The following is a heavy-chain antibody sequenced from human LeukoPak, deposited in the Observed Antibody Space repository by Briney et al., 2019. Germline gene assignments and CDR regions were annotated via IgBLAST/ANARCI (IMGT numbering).Heavy chain of an antibody. J-gene: IGHJ5*02. CDR2: TYYRSKWYN. Sequence: SQTLSLTCAISGDSLSSNSAAWNWIRQSPSRGLEWLGRTYYRSKWYNDYAVSVKSRITINPDTSKNQFSLQLNSVTPEDTAVYYCARGPPGRSWYGDDWFDPWGQGTLVTVSS. CDR1: GDSLSSNSAA. V-gene: IGHV6-1*01. CDR3: ARGPPGRSWYGDDWFDP. D-gene: IGHD6-13*01.